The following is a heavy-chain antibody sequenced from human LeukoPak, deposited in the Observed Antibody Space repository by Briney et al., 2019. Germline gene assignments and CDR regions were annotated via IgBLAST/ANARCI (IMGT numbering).Heavy chain of an antibody. CDR1: GGSFSGYY. D-gene: IGHD3-10*01. V-gene: IGHV4-34*01. J-gene: IGHJ4*02. CDR3: ARVGTYGSGSYLSWLDY. Sequence: SETLSLTCAVYGGSFSGYYWSWIRQPPGKGLEWIGEINHSGSTNYNPSLKSRVTISVDTSKNQFSLKLSSVTAADTAAYYCARVGTYGSGSYLSWLDYWGQGTLVTVSS. CDR2: INHSGST.